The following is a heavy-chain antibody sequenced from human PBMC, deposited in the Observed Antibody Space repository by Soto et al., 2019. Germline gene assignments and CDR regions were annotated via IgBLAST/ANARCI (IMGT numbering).Heavy chain of an antibody. Sequence: QVQLVESGGGLVKPGGSLRLSCAASGFTFSDYYMSWIRQAPGKGLEWVSYISSSGSTIYYADSVKGRFTISRDNAKNSLYLQMNSLRAEDTAVYYCARDQSFTGDCTNGVCLDYYSYYMDVWGKGTTVTVSS. CDR2: ISSSGSTI. V-gene: IGHV3-11*01. D-gene: IGHD2-8*01. CDR3: ARDQSFTGDCTNGVCLDYYSYYMDV. J-gene: IGHJ6*03. CDR1: GFTFSDYY.